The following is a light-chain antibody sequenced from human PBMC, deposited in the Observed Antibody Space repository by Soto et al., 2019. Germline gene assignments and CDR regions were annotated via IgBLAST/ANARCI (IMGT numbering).Light chain of an antibody. J-gene: IGKJ4*01. CDR3: QQYDTLLT. V-gene: IGKV1-33*01. CDR2: YAS. Sequence: DIQMTQSPSSLSASVGDRVTITCQASQDIGKRLNWYQQKPGKAPKVLIYYASYLETGVPSRFSGRGSGTDFTFTISSLQPEDIATYYCQQYDTLLTFGGGTKVDIK. CDR1: QDIGKR.